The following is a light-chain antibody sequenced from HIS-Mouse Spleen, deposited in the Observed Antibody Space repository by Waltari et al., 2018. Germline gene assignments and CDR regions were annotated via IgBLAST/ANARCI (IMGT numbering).Light chain of an antibody. CDR3: QQYGSSPT. J-gene: IGKJ3*01. Sequence: EIVLTQSPGTLSLSPGERATLSCMASQSVSSSYLAWYQQKPGQAPRLLLYGASSRATGIPDRFSGSGSGTDFTLTISRLEPEDFAVYYCQQYGSSPTFGPGTKVDIK. V-gene: IGKV3-20*01. CDR1: QSVSSSY. CDR2: GAS.